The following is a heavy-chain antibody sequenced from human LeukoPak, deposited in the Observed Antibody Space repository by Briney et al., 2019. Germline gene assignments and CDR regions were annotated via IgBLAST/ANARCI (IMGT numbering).Heavy chain of an antibody. CDR2: XNXSGGSX. Sequence: ASVKVSCKASGYTFTXYYMHWVRXAPGQXLXXXXXXNXSGGSXXXXXXXXXXXTMTRXTSTSTVYXELSSLRSEDTAVYYCSREGYYDSSGYNYWGQGTLVTVSS. J-gene: IGHJ4*02. CDR1: GYTFTXYY. CDR3: SREGYYDSSGYNY. V-gene: IGHV1-46*01. D-gene: IGHD3-22*01.